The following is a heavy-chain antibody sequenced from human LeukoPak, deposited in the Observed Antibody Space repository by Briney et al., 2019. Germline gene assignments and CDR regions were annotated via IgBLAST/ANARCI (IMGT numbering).Heavy chain of an antibody. D-gene: IGHD2-2*01. Sequence: ASVKVSCKASGGTFSSYAIGWVRQAPGQGLEWMGGIIPTFGTANYAQKFQGRVTITADESTSTAYMELSSLRSEDTAVYYCARDVYCSSTSCYEAADYGYFDYWGQGTLVTVSS. CDR3: ARDVYCSSTSCYEAADYGYFDY. J-gene: IGHJ4*02. CDR1: GGTFSSYA. V-gene: IGHV1-69*13. CDR2: IIPTFGTA.